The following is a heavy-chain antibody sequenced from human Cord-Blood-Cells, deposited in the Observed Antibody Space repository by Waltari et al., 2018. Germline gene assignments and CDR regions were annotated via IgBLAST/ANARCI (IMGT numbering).Heavy chain of an antibody. D-gene: IGHD2-8*01. J-gene: IGHJ3*02. Sequence: EVQLVESGGGLVKPGGSLRLSCAASGFPFSSYSMNWVRQAPGKGLEWVSSISSSSSYIYYADSVKGRFTISRDNAKNSLYLQMNSLRAEDTAVYYCARVVGYCTNGVCYAFDIWGQGTMVTVSS. CDR1: GFPFSSYS. V-gene: IGHV3-21*01. CDR3: ARVVGYCTNGVCYAFDI. CDR2: ISSSSSYI.